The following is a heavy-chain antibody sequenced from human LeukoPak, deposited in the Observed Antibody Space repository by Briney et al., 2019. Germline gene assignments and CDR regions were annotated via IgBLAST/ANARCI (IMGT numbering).Heavy chain of an antibody. J-gene: IGHJ4*02. Sequence: AGGSLRLSCAASGFTFSGYWMSWVRQAPGKGLEWVANIKGDGSEKYYVDSVKGRFTISRDNSKNTLYLQMNSLRAEDTAVYYCAKDAGSGYYSDDWGQGTLVTVSS. V-gene: IGHV3-7*01. D-gene: IGHD3-22*01. CDR3: AKDAGSGYYSDD. CDR1: GFTFSGYW. CDR2: IKGDGSEK.